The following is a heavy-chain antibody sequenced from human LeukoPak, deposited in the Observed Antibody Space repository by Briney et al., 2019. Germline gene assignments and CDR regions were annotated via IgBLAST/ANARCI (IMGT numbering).Heavy chain of an antibody. CDR3: ARVLLRGPYYYYYYGMDV. CDR1: GGTFSSYA. CDR2: IIPIFGTA. D-gene: IGHD3-16*01. J-gene: IGHJ6*02. Sequence: SVTVSCTASGGTFSSYAISWVRQAPGQGLEWMGGIIPIFGTANYAQKFQGRVTITADESTSTAYMELSSLRSEDTAVYYCARVLLRGPYYYYYYGMDVWGQGTTVTVSS. V-gene: IGHV1-69*13.